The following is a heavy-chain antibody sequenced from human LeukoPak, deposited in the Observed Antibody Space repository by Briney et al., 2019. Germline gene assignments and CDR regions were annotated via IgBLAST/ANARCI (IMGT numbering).Heavy chain of an antibody. J-gene: IGHJ1*01. CDR3: ATGELGGAS. D-gene: IGHD3-16*01. CDR2: ISSSSSTI. CDR1: GFTFSSYA. V-gene: IGHV3-48*02. Sequence: GGSLRASGSASGFTFSSYAMHWVRQAPGKGLEWASYISSSSSTIYHADSVKRRFTISRDNAKNSVYLQMNSLRDEDTAVYFCATGELGGASWAQGPLVTVSS.